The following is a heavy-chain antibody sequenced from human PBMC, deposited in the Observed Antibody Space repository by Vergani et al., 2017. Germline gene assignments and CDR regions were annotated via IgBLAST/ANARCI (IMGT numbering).Heavy chain of an antibody. J-gene: IGHJ4*02. CDR2: IIPIFGTA. CDR1: GGTFSSYA. D-gene: IGHD5-18*01. V-gene: IGHV1-69*01. Sequence: QVQLVQSGAEVKKPGSSVKVSCKASGGTFSSYAISWVRQAPGQGLEWMGGIIPIFGTANYAQKFQGRVTITADESTSTAYMELSSLRSEDTAMYYCARDANSNVDTAMVPYFDYWGQGTLVTVSS. CDR3: ARDANSNVDTAMVPYFDY.